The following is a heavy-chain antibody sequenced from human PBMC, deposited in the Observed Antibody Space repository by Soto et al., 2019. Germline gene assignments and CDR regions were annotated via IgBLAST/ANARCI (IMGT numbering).Heavy chain of an antibody. D-gene: IGHD5-18*01. Sequence: TLSLTCTVSGGSISSGDYYWSWIRHPPGRGLEWIGYIYYSGSTYYNPSHKSRITISRDTSKNQFSLNLSSVTAADTAVYYCARAPRGYRFGYFVTWGQGTLVTVSS. CDR1: GGSISSGDYY. CDR2: IYYSGST. CDR3: ARAPRGYRFGYFVT. J-gene: IGHJ4*02. V-gene: IGHV4-30-4*01.